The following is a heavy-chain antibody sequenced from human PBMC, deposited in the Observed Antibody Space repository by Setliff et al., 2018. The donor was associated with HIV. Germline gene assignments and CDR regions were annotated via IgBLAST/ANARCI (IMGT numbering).Heavy chain of an antibody. J-gene: IGHJ4*02. V-gene: IGHV4-39*01. D-gene: IGHD1-26*01. CDR3: ARHGWSGSYYYPFEY. CDR1: GDSVSNSHYY. CDR2: IDHSGNI. Sequence: SETLSLTCSVSGDSVSNSHYYWAWIRQPPGKGLEWIGQIDHSGNIHYNVSLKSRVTISVDTSKNQLSLKLSTVTAADTAVYYCARHGWSGSYYYPFEYWGQGTLVTVSS.